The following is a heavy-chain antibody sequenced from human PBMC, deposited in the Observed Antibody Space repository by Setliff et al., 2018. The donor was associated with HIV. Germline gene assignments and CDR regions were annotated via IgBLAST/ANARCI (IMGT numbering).Heavy chain of an antibody. CDR3: ARESRSMHVAH. V-gene: IGHV4-34*01. CDR2: INHSGST. D-gene: IGHD5-12*01. CDR1: GGSFSGYY. J-gene: IGHJ4*02. Sequence: SETLSLTCAVYGGSFSGYYWNWIRQPPGKGLEWIGEINHSGSTNSNPSLKSRVTISVDTSKNQFSLKLTSVTAADTAVYYCARESRSMHVAHWGQGTLVTVSS.